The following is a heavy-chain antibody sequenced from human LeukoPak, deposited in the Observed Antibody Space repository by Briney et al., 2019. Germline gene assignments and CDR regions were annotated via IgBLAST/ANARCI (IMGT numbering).Heavy chain of an antibody. Sequence: PGRSLRLSCAASGFTFSSYAMHWVRQAPGKGREWVAVISYDGSNKYYADSVKGRFTISRDNSKNTLYLQMNSLRAEDTAVYYCARDWHCGGDCDPHFDYWGQGTLVTVSS. CDR2: ISYDGSNK. D-gene: IGHD2-21*02. V-gene: IGHV3-30-3*01. CDR3: ARDWHCGGDCDPHFDY. CDR1: GFTFSSYA. J-gene: IGHJ4*02.